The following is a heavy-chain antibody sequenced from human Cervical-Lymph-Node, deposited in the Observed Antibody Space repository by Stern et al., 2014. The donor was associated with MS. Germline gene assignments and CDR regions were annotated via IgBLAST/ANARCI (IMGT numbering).Heavy chain of an antibody. CDR3: ARATDL. CDR1: GASITSYY. Sequence: QVQLQESGPGLLRPSETLSLTCTVSGASITSYYWSWIRQPPGKGLEWIGYIYYRGNTNYNASLKGRVAISIGTSKTQVSLRLSSVTAADTAVYYCARATDLWGQGTLVTVSS. J-gene: IGHJ5*02. V-gene: IGHV4-59*01. CDR2: IYYRGNT.